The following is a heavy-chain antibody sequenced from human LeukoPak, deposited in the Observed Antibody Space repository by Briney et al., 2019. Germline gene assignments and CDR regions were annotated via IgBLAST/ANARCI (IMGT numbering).Heavy chain of an antibody. V-gene: IGHV4-39*07. Sequence: PSETLSLTCTVSGGSISSSSYYWGWIRQPPGKGLEWIGTIFYSGSTYYNPSLKSRVTISVDTSKNQFSLKLSSVTAADTAVYYCARGSIWFGTSNWFDPWGQGTLVTVSS. J-gene: IGHJ5*02. CDR3: ARGSIWFGTSNWFDP. D-gene: IGHD3-10*01. CDR2: IFYSGST. CDR1: GGSISSSSYY.